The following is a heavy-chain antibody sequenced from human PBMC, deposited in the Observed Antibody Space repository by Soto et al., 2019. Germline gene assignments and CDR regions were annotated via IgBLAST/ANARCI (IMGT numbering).Heavy chain of an antibody. CDR3: ARDKVHSGYVYMAVAGTGSTDY. D-gene: IGHD6-19*01. J-gene: IGHJ4*02. CDR1: GYTFTSYG. V-gene: IGHV1-18*01. CDR2: ISAYNGNT. Sequence: ASVKVSCKASGYTFTSYGISWVRQAPGQGLEWMGWISAYNGNTNYAQKLQGRVTMTTDTSTSTAYMELRSLRSDDTAVYYCARDKVHSGYVYMAVAGTGSTDYCGQGTLGTVSS.